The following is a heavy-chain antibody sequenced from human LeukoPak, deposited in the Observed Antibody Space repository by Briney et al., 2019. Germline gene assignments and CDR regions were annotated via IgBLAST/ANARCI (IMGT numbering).Heavy chain of an antibody. CDR1: GYTFTTCA. D-gene: IGHD2-2*02. Sequence: ASVKVSCKASGYTFTTCAMHWVRQAPGQRLEWMGWINAGNGNTKYSQKFQGRVTITRDTSASTAYMELSSLRSEDTAVYYCARTYCSSTSCYNVDRWGQGTLVTVSS. J-gene: IGHJ4*02. CDR2: INAGNGNT. V-gene: IGHV1-3*01. CDR3: ARTYCSSTSCYNVDR.